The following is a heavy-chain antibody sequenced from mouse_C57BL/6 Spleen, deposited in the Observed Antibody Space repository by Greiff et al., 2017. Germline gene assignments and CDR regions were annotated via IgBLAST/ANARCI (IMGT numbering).Heavy chain of an antibody. V-gene: IGHV3-1*01. Sequence: EVKLMESGPGMVKPSQSLSLTCTVTGYSITSGYDWHWIRHFPGNKLEWMGYISYSGSTNYNPSLKSRISITHDTSKNHFFLKLNSVTTEDTATYYCARDNYGYDGFAYWGQGTLVTVSA. J-gene: IGHJ3*01. D-gene: IGHD2-2*01. CDR2: ISYSGST. CDR3: ARDNYGYDGFAY. CDR1: GYSITSGYD.